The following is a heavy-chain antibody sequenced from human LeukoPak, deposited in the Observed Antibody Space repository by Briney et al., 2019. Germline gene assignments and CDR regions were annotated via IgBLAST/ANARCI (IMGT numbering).Heavy chain of an antibody. J-gene: IGHJ4*02. Sequence: GESLQIFCKGSGYHFTSYWIGWVRQMPGKGLEWMGIIFPGDSDTRYSPSFQGQVTISGDKSISTAYLQWSSLKASDTAIYYCARLRYCSGGSCYGDYWGQGTLLTVSS. D-gene: IGHD2-15*01. CDR3: ARLRYCSGGSCYGDY. CDR2: IFPGDSDT. V-gene: IGHV5-51*01. CDR1: GYHFTSYW.